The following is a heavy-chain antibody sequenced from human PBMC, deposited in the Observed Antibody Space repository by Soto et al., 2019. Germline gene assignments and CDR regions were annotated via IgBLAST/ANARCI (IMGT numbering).Heavy chain of an antibody. V-gene: IGHV3-15*07. CDR2: IKSKTDGGTT. J-gene: IGHJ4*02. Sequence: SVSNAWMNWVRQAPGKGLEWVGRIKSKTDGGTTDYAAPVKGRFTISRDDSKNTLYLQMNSLKTEDTAVYYCTTEGGHNWNYGLDYWGQGTLVTVSS. CDR3: TTEGGHNWNYGLDY. D-gene: IGHD1-7*01. CDR1: SVSNAW.